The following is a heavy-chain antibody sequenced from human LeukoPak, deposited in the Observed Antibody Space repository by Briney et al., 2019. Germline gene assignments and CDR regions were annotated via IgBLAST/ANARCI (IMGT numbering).Heavy chain of an antibody. V-gene: IGHV3-48*01. Sequence: QPGGSLRLSCAASGFTFSSYSMNWVRQAPGKGLEWVSYISSSSSTIYYADSVKGRFTISRDNAKNSLYLQMNSLRAEDTAVYYCASSGGALLWFGDYYFDYWGQGTLVTVSS. CDR2: ISSSSSTI. CDR3: ASSGGALLWFGDYYFDY. CDR1: GFTFSSYS. D-gene: IGHD3-10*01. J-gene: IGHJ4*02.